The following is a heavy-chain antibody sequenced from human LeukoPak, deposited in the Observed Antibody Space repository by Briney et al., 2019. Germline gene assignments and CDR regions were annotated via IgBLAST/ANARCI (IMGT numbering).Heavy chain of an antibody. CDR1: GGSFSGYY. CDR3: ARGRGYARGRFDY. J-gene: IGHJ4*02. Sequence: PSETLSLTCAVYGGSFSGYYWSWIRQPPGKGLEWIGEINHSGSTNYNPSLKSRVTLSVDTSKNQFSLKLSSVTAADTAVYYCARGRGYARGRFDYWGQGTLVTVSS. CDR2: INHSGST. D-gene: IGHD3-16*01. V-gene: IGHV4-34*01.